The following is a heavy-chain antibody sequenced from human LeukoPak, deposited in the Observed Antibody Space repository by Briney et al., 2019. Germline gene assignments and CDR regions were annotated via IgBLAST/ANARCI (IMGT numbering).Heavy chain of an antibody. J-gene: IGHJ4*02. CDR3: AKSGSGWPFDY. D-gene: IGHD6-19*01. Sequence: QPGRSLRLSCAASGFTFSSYAMSWVRQAPGKGLEWVSAISGSSSGTYYADSVKGRFTISRDNSKNTLYLQMNSLRAGDTALYYCAKSGSGWPFDYWGQGTLVTVSS. CDR2: ISGSSSGT. CDR1: GFTFSSYA. V-gene: IGHV3-23*01.